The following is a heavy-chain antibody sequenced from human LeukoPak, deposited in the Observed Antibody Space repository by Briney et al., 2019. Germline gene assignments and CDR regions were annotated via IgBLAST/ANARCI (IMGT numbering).Heavy chain of an antibody. V-gene: IGHV1-46*01. CDR2: INPSGGST. Sequence: ASVKVSCKASGYTFTGYHMHWVRQAPGQGLEWMGIINPSGGSTSYAQKFQGRVTMTRDTPTSTVYMELSSLRSEDTAVYYCARDPLPPYYDSSGYWDYWGQGTLVTVSS. J-gene: IGHJ4*02. CDR1: GYTFTGYH. D-gene: IGHD3-22*01. CDR3: ARDPLPPYYDSSGYWDY.